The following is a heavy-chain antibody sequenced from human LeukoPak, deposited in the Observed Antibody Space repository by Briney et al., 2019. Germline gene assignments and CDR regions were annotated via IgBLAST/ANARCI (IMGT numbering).Heavy chain of an antibody. J-gene: IGHJ4*02. CDR1: GFTFSSYA. CDR2: ISGSGGST. D-gene: IGHD3-3*02. V-gene: IGHV3-23*01. Sequence: GGSLRLSCAASGFTFSSYAMSWVRQAPGKGLEWVSAISGSGGSTYYADSVKGRFTISRDNSKNTLYLQMNSLRAEDTAVYYCAELAGNSREANQDYWGQGTLVTVSS. CDR3: AELAGNSREANQDY.